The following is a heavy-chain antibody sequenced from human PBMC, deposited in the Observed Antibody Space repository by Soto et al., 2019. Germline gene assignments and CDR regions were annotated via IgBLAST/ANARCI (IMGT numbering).Heavy chain of an antibody. V-gene: IGHV4-59*08. J-gene: IGHJ2*01. D-gene: IGHD6-13*01. CDR1: GASITTFH. CDR3: ARHNPYSSSWFYWYFDL. Sequence: SETLSLTCTVSGASITTFHWSWIRQPPGKGLEWMGCIYNSGSTNYNPSLKSRVTISVDTSKNQFSLMLISVTAADTAVYYCARHNPYSSSWFYWYFDLWGRGALVTVSS. CDR2: IYNSGST.